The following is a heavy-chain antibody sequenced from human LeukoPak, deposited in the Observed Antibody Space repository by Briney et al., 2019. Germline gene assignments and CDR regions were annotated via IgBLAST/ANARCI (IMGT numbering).Heavy chain of an antibody. CDR1: GGSIGSGSYY. CDR3: ARHFIMHGYSYGSTNDAFDI. V-gene: IGHV4-61*01. D-gene: IGHD5-18*01. Sequence: SETLSLTCTVSGGSIGSGSYYWSWIRQPPGKGLEWIGYIYYSGSTNYNPSLKSRVTISVDTSKNQFSLKLSSVTAADTAVYYCARHFIMHGYSYGSTNDAFDIWGQGTMVTVSS. J-gene: IGHJ3*02. CDR2: IYYSGST.